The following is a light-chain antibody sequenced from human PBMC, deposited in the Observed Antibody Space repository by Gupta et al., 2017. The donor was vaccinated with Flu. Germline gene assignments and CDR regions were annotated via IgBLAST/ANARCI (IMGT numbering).Light chain of an antibody. V-gene: IGLV1-44*01. CDR3: AAWDASLNGVV. J-gene: IGLJ2*01. CDR1: SSNIGSNT. CDR2: SNN. Sequence: QSVLTQPPSASGTPGQRVTISCSGSSSNIGSNTVNWYQQLPGPAPKLLIYSNNQRPSGFPDRFSGSKSGTSASLSISGLQSEDEADYYCAAWDASLNGVVFGGGTKLTVL.